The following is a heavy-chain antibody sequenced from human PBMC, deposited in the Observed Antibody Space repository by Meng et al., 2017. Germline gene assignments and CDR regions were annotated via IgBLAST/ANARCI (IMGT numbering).Heavy chain of an antibody. V-gene: IGHV1-3*01. J-gene: IGHJ4*02. CDR1: GYPFTSYA. D-gene: IGHD6-19*01. CDR2: INAGNGNT. CDR3: ARNAYIAVAGTEMDY. Sequence: QVPLVQLGAEVKKPGAAGKVSCKASGYPFTSYAMQWVRQAPGQRLEWMGWINAGNGNTKYSQKFQGRVTITRDTSASTAYMELSSLRSEDTAVYYCARNAYIAVAGTEMDYWGQGTLVTVSS.